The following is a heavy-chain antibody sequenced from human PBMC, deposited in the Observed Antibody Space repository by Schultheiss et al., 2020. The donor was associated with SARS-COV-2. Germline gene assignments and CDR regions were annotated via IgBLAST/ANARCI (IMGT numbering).Heavy chain of an antibody. CDR3: ARAVTTMDDAFDI. CDR1: GFSLSTSGVG. Sequence: SGPTLVKPTQTLTLTCTFSGFSLSTSGVGVGWIRQPPGKGLEWIGEINHSGSTNYNPSLKSRVTISVDTSKNQFSLKLSSVTAADTAVYYCARAVTTMDDAFDIWGQGTMVTVSS. CDR2: INHSGST. D-gene: IGHD4-11*01. V-gene: IGHV4-39*07. J-gene: IGHJ3*02.